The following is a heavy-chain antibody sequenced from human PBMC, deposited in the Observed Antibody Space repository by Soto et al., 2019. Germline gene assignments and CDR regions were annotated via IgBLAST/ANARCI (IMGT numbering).Heavy chain of an antibody. D-gene: IGHD3-16*01. V-gene: IGHV1-69*06. CDR2: IIPIFGTA. CDR3: ARTVFGGGSGCLIKWFDP. J-gene: IGHJ5*02. CDR1: GGTFSSHA. Sequence: GASVKVSCQASGGTFSSHAISWVRQAPGQGLEWMGGIIPIFGTANYAQKFQGRVTITADKSTSTAYIELSSLRSEDKSVYYCARTVFGGGSGCLIKWFDPWGQGTLVTVSS.